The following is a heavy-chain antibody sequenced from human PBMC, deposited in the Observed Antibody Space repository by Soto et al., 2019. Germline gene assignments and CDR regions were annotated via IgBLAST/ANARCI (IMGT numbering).Heavy chain of an antibody. Sequence: SETLSLTCAVSGGSISSGGYSWSWIRQPPGKGLEWIGYIYHSGSTYYNPSLKSRVTISVDRSKNTLYLQMNSLKTEDTAVYYCIDLGSGAYYYGMEVWGQGTTVTVSS. CDR2: IYHSGST. J-gene: IGHJ6*02. CDR3: IDLGSGAYYYGMEV. D-gene: IGHD2-15*01. CDR1: GGSISSGGYS. V-gene: IGHV4-30-2*01.